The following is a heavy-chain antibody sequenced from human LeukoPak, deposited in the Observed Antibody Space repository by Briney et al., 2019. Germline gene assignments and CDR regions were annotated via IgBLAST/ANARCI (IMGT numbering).Heavy chain of an antibody. Sequence: SVKVSCKASGGTFSSYAISWVRQAPGQGLEWMGGIIPIFGTANYAQKFQGRVTITADESTSTAYMELSSLRSEDTAVYYCARDPYYYDSSGYYHWGQGTLVTVPS. J-gene: IGHJ5*02. V-gene: IGHV1-69*13. CDR3: ARDPYYYDSSGYYH. D-gene: IGHD3-22*01. CDR2: IIPIFGTA. CDR1: GGTFSSYA.